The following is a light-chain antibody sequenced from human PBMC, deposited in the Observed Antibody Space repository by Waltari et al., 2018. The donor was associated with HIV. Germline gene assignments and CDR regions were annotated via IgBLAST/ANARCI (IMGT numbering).Light chain of an antibody. CDR1: QRVSSSY. V-gene: IGKV3-20*01. Sequence: EIVLTQSPGTLSLSPGERATLSCRASQRVSSSYLAWFQQKPGQAPRLLIYGASSRATDIPDRFSGSGSGTNFTLTISRLEPEDFAVYYCQQYGSSRGTFGQGTKVEIK. CDR2: GAS. CDR3: QQYGSSRGT. J-gene: IGKJ1*01.